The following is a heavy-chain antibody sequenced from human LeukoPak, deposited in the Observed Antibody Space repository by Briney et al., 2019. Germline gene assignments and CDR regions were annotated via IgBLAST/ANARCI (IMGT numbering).Heavy chain of an antibody. CDR1: GFTLRTYA. J-gene: IGHJ4*02. CDR3: AKRTMSAFDS. Sequence: PGGSLRLSCTASGFTLRTYAMNWVRQAPGKGLEWLSGISGSGNGTYYADSVKGRFIISRDNSKNMVYLQMNSLTVEDTATYYCAKRTMSAFDSWGQGTLLIVSS. V-gene: IGHV3-23*01. CDR2: ISGSGNGT.